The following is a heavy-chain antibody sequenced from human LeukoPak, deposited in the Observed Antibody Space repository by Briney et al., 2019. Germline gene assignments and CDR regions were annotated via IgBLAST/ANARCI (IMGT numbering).Heavy chain of an antibody. CDR1: SASISDYY. D-gene: IGHD5-24*01. V-gene: IGHV4-59*01. CDR3: AGSRDGYINLDY. J-gene: IGHJ4*02. Sequence: SETLSLTCSVSSASISDYYWSWIRQSPGKGLGWIGFAHDSGTTNSNPSLESRVTISVDTSKNQFSLRLTSITAADTAVYYCAGSRDGYINLDYWGQGTLVTVSS. CDR2: AHDSGTT.